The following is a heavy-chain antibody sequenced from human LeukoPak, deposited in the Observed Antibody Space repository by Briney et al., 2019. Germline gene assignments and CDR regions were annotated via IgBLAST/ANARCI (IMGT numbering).Heavy chain of an antibody. Sequence: PGRSLRLSCAASGFTFDDYAMHWVRQAPGKGLEWVSGISWNSGSIGYADSVKGRFTISRDNAKNSLYLQMNSLRADDMALYYCAKGGLDDAFDIWGQGTMVTVSS. CDR1: GFTFDDYA. V-gene: IGHV3-9*03. CDR2: ISWNSGSI. J-gene: IGHJ3*02. CDR3: AKGGLDDAFDI. D-gene: IGHD3-16*01.